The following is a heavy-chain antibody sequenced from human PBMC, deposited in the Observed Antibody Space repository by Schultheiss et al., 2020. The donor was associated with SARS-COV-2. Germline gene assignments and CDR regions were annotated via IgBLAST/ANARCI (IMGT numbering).Heavy chain of an antibody. J-gene: IGHJ6*02. CDR2: INPNTGGT. Sequence: ASVKVSCKTFGYSFTGYHIHWVRQAPGQGLEWMGWINPNTGGTNYAQKFQGRVTMTGDTSISTAYLELRRLKSDDTAVYYCAKGVPASPGAYYYYGMDVWGQGTTVTVSS. V-gene: IGHV1-2*02. CDR3: AKGVPASPGAYYYYGMDV. D-gene: IGHD2-2*01. CDR1: GYSFTGYH.